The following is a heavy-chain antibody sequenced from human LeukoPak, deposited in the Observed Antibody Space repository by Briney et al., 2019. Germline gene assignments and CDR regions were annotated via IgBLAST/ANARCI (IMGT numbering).Heavy chain of an antibody. Sequence: ASVKVSCKASGYTFIGYYVHWVRQAPGQGLEWMGRIDPKNGGTSYAQKFKGRVTITRDTSITTAYMDLSSLRSADPAVYYCVIDSMVSADYWGQGTLVTVSS. V-gene: IGHV1-2*06. J-gene: IGHJ4*02. CDR2: IDPKNGGT. CDR1: GYTFIGYY. D-gene: IGHD3-10*01. CDR3: VIDSMVSADY.